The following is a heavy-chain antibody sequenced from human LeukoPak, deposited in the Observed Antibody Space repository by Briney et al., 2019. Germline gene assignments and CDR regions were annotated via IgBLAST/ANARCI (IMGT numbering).Heavy chain of an antibody. CDR2: IIPIFGTA. Sequence: SVKVSCKASGYTFTSYGISWVRQAPGQGLEWMGGIIPIFGTANYAQKFQGRVTITTDESTSTAYMELSSLRSEDTAVYYCASGGAEYFQHWGQGTLVTVSS. J-gene: IGHJ1*01. CDR1: GYTFTSYG. V-gene: IGHV1-69*05. CDR3: ASGGAEYFQH. D-gene: IGHD6-25*01.